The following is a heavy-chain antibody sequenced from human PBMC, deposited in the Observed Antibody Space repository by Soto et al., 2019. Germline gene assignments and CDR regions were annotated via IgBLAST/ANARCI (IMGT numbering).Heavy chain of an antibody. CDR1: GGSISSDNW. Sequence: QVQLQESGPGLVKPSGTLSLTCAVSGGSISSDNWWSWVRQPPGKGLEWIGEIYHSGGTNYNPSLKSRGTISVDKSTDQLSLKLNSLTAADTAVYYCATTMTPVPKAGGTFDYWGQGTLVTVSS. V-gene: IGHV4-4*02. CDR2: IYHSGGT. J-gene: IGHJ4*02. CDR3: ATTMTPVPKAGGTFDY. D-gene: IGHD4-17*01.